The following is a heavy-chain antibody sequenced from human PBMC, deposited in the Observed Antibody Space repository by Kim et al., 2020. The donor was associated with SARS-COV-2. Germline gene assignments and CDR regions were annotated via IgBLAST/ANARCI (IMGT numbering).Heavy chain of an antibody. Sequence: SETLSLTCTVSGASISSSYWSWIRQPPGKGLEWIGYIYYSGSTNYNPSLKSRVTISVDTSKNQFSLKLSSVTAADTAVYYCARDHYYDSSGYYLDWYFDLWGRGTLVTVSS. D-gene: IGHD3-22*01. CDR1: GASISSSY. CDR2: IYYSGST. V-gene: IGHV4-59*13. CDR3: ARDHYYDSSGYYLDWYFDL. J-gene: IGHJ2*01.